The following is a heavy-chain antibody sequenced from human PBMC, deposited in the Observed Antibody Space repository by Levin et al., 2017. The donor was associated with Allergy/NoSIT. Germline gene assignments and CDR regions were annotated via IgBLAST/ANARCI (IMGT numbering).Heavy chain of an antibody. CDR3: ARDVVLMVGFDY. V-gene: IGHV3-11*01. CDR2: ISSSGSTI. Sequence: AGESLKISCAASGFTFSDYYMSWIRQAPGKGLEWVSYISSSGSTIYYADSVKGRFTISRDNAKNSLYLQMNSLRAEDTAVYYCARDVVLMVGFDYWGQGTLVTVSS. CDR1: GFTFSDYY. J-gene: IGHJ4*02. D-gene: IGHD2-8*01.